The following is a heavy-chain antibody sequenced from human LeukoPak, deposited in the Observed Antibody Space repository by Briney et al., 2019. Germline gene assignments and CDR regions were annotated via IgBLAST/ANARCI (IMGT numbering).Heavy chain of an antibody. CDR1: GLTFNSHS. CDR3: ARGGSSRKGAFDI. D-gene: IGHD6-13*01. CDR2: VSTNGDVT. J-gene: IGHJ3*02. V-gene: IGHV3-21*01. Sequence: GGSLRLSCVASGLTFNSHSMSWVRQAPGMGLEWVSVVSTNGDVTFYADSVKGRFTISRDNAKNSLYLQMNSPRAEDTAVYYCARGGSSRKGAFDIWGQGTMVTVSS.